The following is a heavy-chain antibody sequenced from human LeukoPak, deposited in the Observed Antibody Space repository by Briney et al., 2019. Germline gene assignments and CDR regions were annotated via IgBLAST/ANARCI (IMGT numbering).Heavy chain of an antibody. CDR3: ARDIKTYYYDSSGYYSGLYYYGMDV. Sequence: ASVKVSCKASGYTFTSYGISWVRQAPGQGLEWMGWISAYNGNTNYAQKLQGRVTMTTDTSTSTAYMELRSLRSDDTAVYYCARDIKTYYYDSSGYYSGLYYYGMDVWGQGTTVTVSS. D-gene: IGHD3-22*01. CDR2: ISAYNGNT. V-gene: IGHV1-18*01. CDR1: GYTFTSYG. J-gene: IGHJ6*02.